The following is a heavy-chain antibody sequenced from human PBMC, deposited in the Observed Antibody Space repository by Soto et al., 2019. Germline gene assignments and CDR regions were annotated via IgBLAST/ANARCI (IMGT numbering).Heavy chain of an antibody. CDR1: GGSVNSGDYY. V-gene: IGHV4-30-4*01. D-gene: IGHD5-12*01. J-gene: IGHJ4*02. CDR2: IYYGGIP. Sequence: QVQLQESGPGLLKPSQTLSLSCTVSGGSVNSGDYYWSWIRQPPGKGLEWIGYIYYGGIPSSNPSLKSRLTISIDTSKNQFSLKLDSVTAADTAVYYCARQYGGYEYYFDYWGQGTLVTVSS. CDR3: ARQYGGYEYYFDY.